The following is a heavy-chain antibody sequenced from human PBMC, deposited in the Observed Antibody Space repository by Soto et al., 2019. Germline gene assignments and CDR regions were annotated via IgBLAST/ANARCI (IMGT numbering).Heavy chain of an antibody. CDR1: GGIFTNNA. J-gene: IGHJ6*02. D-gene: IGHD3-16*01. CDR3: ATGGHNDGYNFSHGMDV. Sequence: QVQVVQSGAEVKKPGSSVKVSCKVSGGIFTNNAISWVRQAPGQGLEGLGGVIPLFDTAYYAQIFRGRLRISADGAKTTAYMELSVLTSADTAVYFCATGGHNDGYNFSHGMDVWGQGTIVTVS. V-gene: IGHV1-69*01. CDR2: VIPLFDTA.